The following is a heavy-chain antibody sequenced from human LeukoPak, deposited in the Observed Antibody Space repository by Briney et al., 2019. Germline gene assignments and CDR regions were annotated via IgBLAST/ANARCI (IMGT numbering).Heavy chain of an antibody. D-gene: IGHD4-17*01. CDR1: GFSLPTSGVG. V-gene: IGHV2-5*01. CDR3: AHYGDYRFMYYFDY. Sequence: SGPTLVKPTQTLTLTCSFSGFSLPTSGVGVGWIRQSPGKALEWLALIYWNNDNRYSPSLKTRLTITKDTSKNQVVLTMTEMDPVDTATYYCAHYGDYRFMYYFDYWGQGTLVTVSS. CDR2: IYWNNDN. J-gene: IGHJ4*02.